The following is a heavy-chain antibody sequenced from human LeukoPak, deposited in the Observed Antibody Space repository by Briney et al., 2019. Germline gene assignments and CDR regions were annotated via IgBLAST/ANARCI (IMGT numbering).Heavy chain of an antibody. CDR3: ARLFYCSSTSCYDGYFQH. Sequence: GGSLRLSCAASGFTVSSNYMSWVRQAPGKGLEWVSVIYSGGSTYYADSVKGRFTISRVNSKNTLYLQMNSLRAEDTAVYYYARLFYCSSTSCYDGYFQHWGQGTLVTVSS. V-gene: IGHV3-66*02. CDR1: GFTVSSNY. CDR2: IYSGGST. D-gene: IGHD2-2*01. J-gene: IGHJ1*01.